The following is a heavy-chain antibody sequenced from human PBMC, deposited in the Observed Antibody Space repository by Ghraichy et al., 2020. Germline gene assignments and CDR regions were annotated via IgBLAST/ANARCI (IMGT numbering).Heavy chain of an antibody. V-gene: IGHV5-51*01. CDR2: IYPGDSDT. Sequence: GESLNISCKGSGYSFTSYWIGWVRQMPGKGLEWMGIIYPGDSDTRYSPSFQGQVTISADKSISTAYLQWSSLKASDTAMYYCARHRRLELLGFGGDAFDIWGQGTMVTVSS. CDR3: ARHRRLELLGFGGDAFDI. CDR1: GYSFTSYW. J-gene: IGHJ3*02. D-gene: IGHD3-10*01.